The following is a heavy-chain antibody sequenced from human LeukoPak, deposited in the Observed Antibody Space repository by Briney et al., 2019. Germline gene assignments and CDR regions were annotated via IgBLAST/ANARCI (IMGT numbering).Heavy chain of an antibody. CDR3: SKDPNGDYIGAFDS. CDR2: ITSSQGRA. Sequence: GGSLRLSCAASGFTFSSFAMTWVRQAPGKGLEWVASITSSQGRAYTTDSVKGRFTISRDNSRSTLYLQMNNLRVEDTAVYYCSKDPNGDYIGAFDSWGQGTLVTVSS. V-gene: IGHV3-23*01. D-gene: IGHD4-17*01. J-gene: IGHJ5*01. CDR1: GFTFSSFA.